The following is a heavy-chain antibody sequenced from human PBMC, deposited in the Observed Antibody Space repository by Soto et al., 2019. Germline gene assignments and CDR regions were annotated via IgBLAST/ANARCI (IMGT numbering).Heavy chain of an antibody. J-gene: IGHJ4*02. V-gene: IGHV4-39*01. D-gene: IGHD6-19*01. Sequence: QLQLQESGPRLVKPSETLYLTCTVSGGTISNSSYLWGWLRQPPGQGLQWIGSVSYSGSTYYNPSLKSRVTISVDTSKTQSSLRLSSVTAADTAVYYCSRIAVSGPRTGLDYCGQGVMVTVSS. CDR3: SRIAVSGPRTGLDY. CDR1: GGTISNSSYL. CDR2: VSYSGST.